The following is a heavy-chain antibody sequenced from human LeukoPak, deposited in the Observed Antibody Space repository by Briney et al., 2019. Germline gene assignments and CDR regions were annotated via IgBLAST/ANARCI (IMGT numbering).Heavy chain of an antibody. CDR1: GGSINSYY. V-gene: IGHV4-59*01. D-gene: IGHD3/OR15-3a*01. Sequence: PSETLSLTCTVSGGSINSYYWSWLRQPPGKGLEWIGYIYYSGSTNYNPSLKSRVTISVDTSKKHFSLKLTSVTAADTAVYYCARERDFFNWFDPWGQGTLVTVSS. J-gene: IGHJ5*02. CDR2: IYYSGST. CDR3: ARERDFFNWFDP.